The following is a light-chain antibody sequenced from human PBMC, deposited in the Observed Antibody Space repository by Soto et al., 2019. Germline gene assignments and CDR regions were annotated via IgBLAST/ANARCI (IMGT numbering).Light chain of an antibody. CDR2: AAS. Sequence: DIQMTQSPSSLSASVGDRVTITCRASQSISSYLNWYQQKPGKAPKLLIYAASSLQSGVPSRFSGSGSGTDLTITISSLQTEDFATYYCQQSYSTPPRYTFGQGTKLEIK. CDR1: QSISSY. J-gene: IGKJ2*01. CDR3: QQSYSTPPRYT. V-gene: IGKV1-39*01.